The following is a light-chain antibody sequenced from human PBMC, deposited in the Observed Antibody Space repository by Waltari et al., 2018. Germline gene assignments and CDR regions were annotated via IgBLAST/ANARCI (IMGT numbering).Light chain of an antibody. J-gene: IGLJ3*02. CDR2: IEVSGNF. CDR3: ETWDSDTWV. CDR1: GGHRNYI. V-gene: IGLV4-60*03. Sequence: QPVLTQSSSASASLGSSVKLTCTLSGGHRNYIIPWHQQQPGKAPRYLMKIEVSGNFKKGSGVPDRFSGSSSGADRHLTISSLHSEDEADYFCETWDSDTWVFGGGTTVTV.